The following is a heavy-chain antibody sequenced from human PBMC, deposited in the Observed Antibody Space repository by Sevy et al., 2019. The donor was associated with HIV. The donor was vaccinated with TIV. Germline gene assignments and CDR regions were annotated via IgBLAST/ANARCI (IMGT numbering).Heavy chain of an antibody. V-gene: IGHV3-21*01. Sequence: GGSLRLSCVGSEFTFNDDFMTWVRQAPGKGLEWVSSISSRSTYIYYADSVKGRFNISRDNAKNSMFLQMNRLSQEDTAVYYCARDRDDYASGRRHPYYYYHGMDVWGQGTTVTVSS. J-gene: IGHJ6*02. CDR3: ARDRDDYASGRRHPYYYYHGMDV. CDR2: ISSRSTYI. D-gene: IGHD3-10*01. CDR1: EFTFNDDF.